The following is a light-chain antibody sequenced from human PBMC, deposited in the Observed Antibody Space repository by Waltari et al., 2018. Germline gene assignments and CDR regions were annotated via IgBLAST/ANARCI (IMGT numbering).Light chain of an antibody. J-gene: IGKJ3*01. CDR2: DAS. Sequence: PGERATLSCRASQSVSSYLACYQQTPGQSPSLLIYDASNRATGIPARFSGSGSGTDFTLTISRLEPEDFAVYYCQQSSNWPPQFGPGTKVDIK. CDR1: QSVSSY. CDR3: QQSSNWPPQ. V-gene: IGKV3-11*01.